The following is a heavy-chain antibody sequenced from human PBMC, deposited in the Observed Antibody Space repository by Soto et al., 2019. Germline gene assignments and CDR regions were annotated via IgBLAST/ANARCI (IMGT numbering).Heavy chain of an antibody. J-gene: IGHJ6*03. CDR3: TREGSNYGDYYYYYYMDV. D-gene: IGHD4-4*01. V-gene: IGHV3-49*02. Sequence: SLKISCKGSGYSFTSYWIGWVRQMPGKGLEWVGFIRSKAYGGTTEYAASVKGRFTISRDDSKSIAYLQMNSLKTEDTAVYYCTREGSNYGDYYYYYYMDVWGKGTTVTVSS. CDR2: IRSKAYGGTT. CDR1: GYSFTSYW.